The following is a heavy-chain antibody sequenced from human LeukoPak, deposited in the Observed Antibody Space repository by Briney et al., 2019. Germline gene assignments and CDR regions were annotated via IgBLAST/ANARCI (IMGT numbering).Heavy chain of an antibody. V-gene: IGHV4-59*12. D-gene: IGHD3-3*01. CDR2: IFYNEGT. CDR3: ARRKTVLRFLEWPRQSYYFDY. Sequence: SETLSLTCTVSSGSFRTYYWSWIRQPPGKGLEWIGYIFYNEGTSYNPSLKSRVTISVDTSKNQFSLKLSSVTAADTAVYYCARRKTVLRFLEWPRQSYYFDYWGQGTLVTVSS. J-gene: IGHJ4*02. CDR1: SGSFRTYY.